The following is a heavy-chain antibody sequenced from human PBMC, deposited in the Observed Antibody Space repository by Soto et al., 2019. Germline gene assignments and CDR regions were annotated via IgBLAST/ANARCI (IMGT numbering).Heavy chain of an antibody. J-gene: IGHJ4*02. V-gene: IGHV1-69*12. CDR1: GGTFRSSV. CDR3: ARIGTLDWIDDY. CDR2: IIPMCGTT. D-gene: IGHD1-1*01. Sequence: QVQLVQSGAEVKKPGSSVKVSCKTSGGTFRSSVTSWVRQAPGQGLEWLGGIIPMCGTTYYAQTFQGRVTISADESTSTAFMELSSLGSDDTAVYYCARIGTLDWIDDYWGQGTLVTVS.